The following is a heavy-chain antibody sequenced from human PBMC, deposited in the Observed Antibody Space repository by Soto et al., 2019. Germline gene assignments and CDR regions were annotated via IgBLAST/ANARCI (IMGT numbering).Heavy chain of an antibody. CDR3: ARHKYSSGWKPLNLDY. D-gene: IGHD6-19*01. Sequence: PSETLSLTCTVSGGSISSYYWSWIRQPPGKGLEWIGYIYYSGSTNYNPSLKSRVTISLDTSKNQFSLRLRSVTAADTAVYYCARHKYSSGWKPLNLDYWGQGTLVTSPQ. J-gene: IGHJ4*02. V-gene: IGHV4-59*08. CDR1: GGSISSYY. CDR2: IYYSGST.